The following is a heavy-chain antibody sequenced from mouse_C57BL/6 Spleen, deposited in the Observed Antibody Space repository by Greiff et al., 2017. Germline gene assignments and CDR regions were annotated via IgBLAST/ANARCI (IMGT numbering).Heavy chain of an antibody. V-gene: IGHV1-82*01. J-gene: IGHJ2*01. Sequence: QVQLQQPGPELVKPGASVKISCKASGYAFSSSWMNWVKQRPGKGLEWIGRIYPGDGDTNYNGKFKGKATLTVDKSSSTAYMQLSSLTSEDSAVXFCARGCAYFDYWGQGTTLTVSS. CDR3: ARGCAYFDY. CDR1: GYAFSSSW. CDR2: IYPGDGDT.